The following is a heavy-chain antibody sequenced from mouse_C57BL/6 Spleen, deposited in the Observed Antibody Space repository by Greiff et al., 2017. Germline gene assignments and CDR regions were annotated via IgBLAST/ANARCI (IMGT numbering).Heavy chain of an antibody. D-gene: IGHD2-1*01. V-gene: IGHV1-15*01. CDR1: GYTFTDYE. CDR2: IDPETGGT. CDR3: TRIYYGNYVRYYAMDY. Sequence: VQLQQSGAELVRPGASVTLSCKASGYTFTDYEMHWVKQTPVHGLEWIGAIDPETGGTAYNQKFKGKAILTADKSSSTAYMGLRSLTSEDSAVYYCTRIYYGNYVRYYAMDYWGQGTSVTVSS. J-gene: IGHJ4*01.